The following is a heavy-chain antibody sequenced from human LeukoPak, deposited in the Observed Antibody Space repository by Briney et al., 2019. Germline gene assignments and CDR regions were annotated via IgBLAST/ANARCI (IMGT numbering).Heavy chain of an antibody. CDR3: ARATYSGSYLNSFDI. CDR1: GGSISSGSYY. V-gene: IGHV4-61*02. J-gene: IGHJ3*02. D-gene: IGHD1-26*01. CDR2: IYTSGST. Sequence: SETLSLTCTGSGGSISSGSYYWSWIRQPAGKGLEWIGRIYTSGSTNYNPSLKSRVTISVDTSKNQFSLKLSFVTAADTAVYYCARATYSGSYLNSFDIWGQGTMVTVSS.